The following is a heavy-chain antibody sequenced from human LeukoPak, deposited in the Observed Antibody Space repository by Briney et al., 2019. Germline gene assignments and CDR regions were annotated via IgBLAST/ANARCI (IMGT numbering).Heavy chain of an antibody. D-gene: IGHD3-10*01. V-gene: IGHV3-23*01. Sequence: GGSLRLSCAASGFTSSSYAMSWVRQAPGKGLEWVSAISGSGGSTYYVDSVKGRFTVSRDNSKNTLYLQMSSLRAGDTAVYYCAKAGHYGSGSYYSDYWGRGTLVTVSP. J-gene: IGHJ4*02. CDR1: GFTSSSYA. CDR3: AKAGHYGSGSYYSDY. CDR2: ISGSGGST.